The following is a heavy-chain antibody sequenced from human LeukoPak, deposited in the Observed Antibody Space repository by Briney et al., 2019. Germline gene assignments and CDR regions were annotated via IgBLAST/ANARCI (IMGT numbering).Heavy chain of an antibody. J-gene: IGHJ4*02. CDR3: ARDPYDSSVYYYFAS. CDR2: INPSGVTT. V-gene: IGHV1-46*01. Sequence: ASVKVSCKASGYTFTSYYMHWVRQAPGQGLEWMGIINPSGVTTNYAQKFQGRVTMTRDTSTSTVYMELSSLTSEDTAVYYCARDPYDSSVYYYFASGGQGPLVTVSS. D-gene: IGHD3-22*01. CDR1: GYTFTSYY.